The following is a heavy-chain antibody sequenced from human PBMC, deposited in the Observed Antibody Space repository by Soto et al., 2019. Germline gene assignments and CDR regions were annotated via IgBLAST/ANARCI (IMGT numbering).Heavy chain of an antibody. CDR1: GDSVSSNSAA. J-gene: IGHJ5*02. CDR3: ASALQYSSSWYNWFDP. V-gene: IGHV6-1*01. D-gene: IGHD6-13*01. CDR2: TYYRSKWYN. Sequence: QTLSLTCAISGDSVSSNSAAWNWIRQSPSRGLEWLGRTYYRSKWYNDYAVSVKSRITINPDTSKNQFSLQLNSVTPEDTAVYYCASALQYSSSWYNWFDPWGQGTLVTVSS.